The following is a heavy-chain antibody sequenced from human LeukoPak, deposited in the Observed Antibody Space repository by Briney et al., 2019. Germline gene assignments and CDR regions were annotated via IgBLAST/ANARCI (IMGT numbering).Heavy chain of an antibody. CDR1: GGSISTYY. V-gene: IGHV4-59*01. Sequence: SETPSLTCTVSGGSISTYYWSWIRQPPGEGLEWIGYIYNSGSTNYNPSLKSRVTISVDTSKNQFSLKLSSVTAADTAVYYCARENSNSWYLDYWGQGTLVTVSS. J-gene: IGHJ4*02. D-gene: IGHD6-13*01. CDR3: ARENSNSWYLDY. CDR2: IYNSGST.